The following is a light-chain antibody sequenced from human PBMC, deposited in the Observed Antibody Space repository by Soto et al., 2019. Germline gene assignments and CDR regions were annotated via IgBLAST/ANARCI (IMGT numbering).Light chain of an antibody. J-gene: IGLJ3*02. Sequence: QAVVTQEPSLTVSPGGTVTLTCGSNTGAVTSDHYPYWFQQKPGQAPTTLISVTSNRHSWTPARFSGSLLAGKAALTLSGAQPEDEADYYCLLSYADTRPWVFGGGTKLTVL. CDR2: VTS. CDR3: LLSYADTRPWV. CDR1: TGAVTSDHY. V-gene: IGLV7-46*01.